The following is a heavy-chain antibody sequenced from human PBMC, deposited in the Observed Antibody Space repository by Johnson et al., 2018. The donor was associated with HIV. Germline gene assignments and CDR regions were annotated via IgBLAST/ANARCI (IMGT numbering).Heavy chain of an antibody. V-gene: IGHV3-30*02. CDR1: GFTFSSYG. J-gene: IGHJ3*02. CDR3: AKDVLQFRRVAFDI. CDR2: IRYDGSNK. Sequence: VQLVESGGGVVQPGGSLRLSCAASGFTFSSYGMHWVRQAPGKGLEWVAFIRYDGSNKYYADSVKGRFTISRDNSKNTLYLQMNSLRAEDTAVYYCAKDVLQFRRVAFDIWGQGTMVTVAS. D-gene: IGHD3-3*01.